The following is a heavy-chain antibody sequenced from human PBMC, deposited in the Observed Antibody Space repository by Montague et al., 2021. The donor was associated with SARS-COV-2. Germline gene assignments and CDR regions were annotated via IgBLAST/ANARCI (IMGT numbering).Heavy chain of an antibody. V-gene: IGHV4-39*01. CDR2: IYYSGST. J-gene: IGHJ3*02. Sequence: SETLSLTCTVSGGSISSSSYYWGWIRQPPGKGLEWTGSIYYSGSTYYNPSLKSRVTISVDTSKNEFSLKLSSVAAADTAVYYCASHTYYYDRSGSDAFDIWGQGTMVTVSS. CDR3: ASHTYYYDRSGSDAFDI. D-gene: IGHD3-22*01. CDR1: GGSISSSSYY.